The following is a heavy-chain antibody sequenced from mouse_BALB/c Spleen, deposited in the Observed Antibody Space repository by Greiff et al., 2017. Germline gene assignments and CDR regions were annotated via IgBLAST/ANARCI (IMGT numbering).Heavy chain of an antibody. Sequence: EVQLQQSGAELVKPGASVKLSCTASGFNIKDTYMHWVKQRPEQGLEWIGRIDPANGNTKYDPKFQGKATITADTSSNTAYMQLSSLASEDSAVYYCASDYGYYYAMDYWGQGTSVTVSS. J-gene: IGHJ4*01. CDR1: GFNIKDTY. D-gene: IGHD2-4*01. CDR2: IDPANGNT. V-gene: IGHV14-3*02. CDR3: ASDYGYYYAMDY.